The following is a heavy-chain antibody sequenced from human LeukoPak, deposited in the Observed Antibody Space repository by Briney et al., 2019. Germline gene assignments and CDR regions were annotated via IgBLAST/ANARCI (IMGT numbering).Heavy chain of an antibody. J-gene: IGHJ2*01. CDR1: GGSISGHY. V-gene: IGHV4-59*11. CDR3: ARVVYEKNGYFVSLAGYFDL. D-gene: IGHD3-22*01. CDR2: IHYSGRP. Sequence: SETLSLTCTVSGGSISGHYWTWIRQPPGKELEWIGQIHYSGRPDYNPSLKSRVTISVDTSKNQLSLKVTSVTGADTAVYYCARVVYEKNGYFVSLAGYFDLWGRGTLVTVSS.